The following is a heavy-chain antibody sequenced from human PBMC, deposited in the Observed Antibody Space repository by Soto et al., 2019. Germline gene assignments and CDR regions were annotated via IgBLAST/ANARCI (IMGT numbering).Heavy chain of an antibody. J-gene: IGHJ4*02. Sequence: GTLRLSCAISGLSLNKFWMHWVRQAPGKGLVWVARINTDGSVTSHADSVKGRFTISRDKAKRTLYLQMNSLRAEDSARYHCARQTRLGATNSWGRGTLVTVSS. CDR3: ARQTRLGATNS. V-gene: IGHV3-74*01. D-gene: IGHD1-26*01. CDR2: INTDGSVT. CDR1: GLSLNKFW.